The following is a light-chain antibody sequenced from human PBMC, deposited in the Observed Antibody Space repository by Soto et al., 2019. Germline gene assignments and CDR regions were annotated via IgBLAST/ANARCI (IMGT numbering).Light chain of an antibody. CDR3: QTWGTGIQV. J-gene: IGLJ2*01. CDR1: SGHSSYA. Sequence: QSVLTQSPSASASLGASVKLTCTLSSGHSSYAIAWHQQQPEKGPRYLMKLNSDGSHSKGDGIPDRFSGSSSGAERYLLISSRPSEDGADYYCQTWGTGIQVFGGGTKLTVL. V-gene: IGLV4-69*01. CDR2: LNSDGSH.